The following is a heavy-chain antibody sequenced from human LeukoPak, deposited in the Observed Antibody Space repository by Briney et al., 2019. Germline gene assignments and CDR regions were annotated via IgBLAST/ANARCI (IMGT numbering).Heavy chain of an antibody. J-gene: IGHJ4*02. CDR3: AKLRGLRTFDY. CDR2: ISGYGDNT. Sequence: GGSLRLSCSTSGFTLSDSAMSWVRQAPGKGLEWVSGISGYGDNTYYADSVKGRFTVSRDNSKNALYLQMNSLTAEDTAVYYCAKLRGLRTFDYWGQGTLVTVSS. V-gene: IGHV3-23*01. D-gene: IGHD5-12*01. CDR1: GFTLSDSA.